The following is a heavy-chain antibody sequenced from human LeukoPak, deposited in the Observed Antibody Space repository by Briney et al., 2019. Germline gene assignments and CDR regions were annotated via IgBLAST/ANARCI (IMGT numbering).Heavy chain of an antibody. CDR1: GFTFSSYA. Sequence: PGGSLRLSCAASGFTFSSYAMSWVRQAPGKGLEWVSAISGSGGSTYYADSVKGRFTISRDNSKNTLYLQMNSLRAEDTAVYYCAKDRSSGYYTHYFDYWGQGTLVTVSS. CDR3: AKDRSSGYYTHYFDY. V-gene: IGHV3-23*01. CDR2: ISGSGGST. J-gene: IGHJ4*02. D-gene: IGHD3-22*01.